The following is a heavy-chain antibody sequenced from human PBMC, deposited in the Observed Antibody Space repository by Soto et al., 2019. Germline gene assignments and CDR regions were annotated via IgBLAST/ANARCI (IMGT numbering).Heavy chain of an antibody. Sequence: ASVKVSCKASGYTFTSYGISWVRQAPGQGLEWMGWISPYNGNTNYAQKLQGRVTMTTDTSTSTAYMELSRLRSDDTAVYYCARGYSSSWYPDYWGQGTLVTVSS. D-gene: IGHD6-13*01. J-gene: IGHJ4*02. CDR1: GYTFTSYG. CDR2: ISPYNGNT. CDR3: ARGYSSSWYPDY. V-gene: IGHV1-18*01.